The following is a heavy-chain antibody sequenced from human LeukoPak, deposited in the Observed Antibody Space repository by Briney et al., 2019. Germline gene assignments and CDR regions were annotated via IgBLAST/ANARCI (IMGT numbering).Heavy chain of an antibody. CDR1: GGTFSSYA. Sequence: GASVKVSCKASGGTFSSYAISWVRQAPGQGLEWMGGIIPIFGTANYAQKFQGRVTITADESTSTAYMELSSLRSEDTAVYYCARGGDHYGDYLLDYWGQGTLVTVSS. V-gene: IGHV1-69*13. CDR2: IIPIFGTA. J-gene: IGHJ4*02. CDR3: ARGGDHYGDYLLDY. D-gene: IGHD4-17*01.